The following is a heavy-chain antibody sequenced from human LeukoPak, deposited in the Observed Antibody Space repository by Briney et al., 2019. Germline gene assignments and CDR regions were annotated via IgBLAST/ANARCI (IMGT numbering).Heavy chain of an antibody. Sequence: SETLSLTCTLSGASLSSSSYYWGWIRHSPGKGLEWIGSIYYSGSTYFNPSLKTRVTMSVDTSKNHFSLKLTSVTAADTAVYYCARHPGYYDSSGYYVSAFDIWGQGTMVTVS. J-gene: IGHJ3*02. V-gene: IGHV4-39*01. CDR2: IYYSGST. CDR1: GASLSSSSYY. CDR3: ARHPGYYDSSGYYVSAFDI. D-gene: IGHD3-22*01.